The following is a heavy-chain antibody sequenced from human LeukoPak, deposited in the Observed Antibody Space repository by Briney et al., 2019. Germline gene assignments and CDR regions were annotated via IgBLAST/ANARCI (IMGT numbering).Heavy chain of an antibody. V-gene: IGHV3-23*01. CDR1: GFTFSSYA. Sequence: GGSLRLSCAASGFTFSSYAMSWVRQAPGKGLEWVSAISGSGGSTYYADSVKGRFTISRDNSKNTLYLQMNSLRAEDTAVYYCAKDYGTLAAVVSYFQHWGQGTLVTVSS. D-gene: IGHD6-13*01. CDR2: ISGSGGST. CDR3: AKDYGTLAAVVSYFQH. J-gene: IGHJ1*01.